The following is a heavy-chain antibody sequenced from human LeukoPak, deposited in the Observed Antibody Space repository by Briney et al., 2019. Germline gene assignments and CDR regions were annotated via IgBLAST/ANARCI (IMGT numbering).Heavy chain of an antibody. V-gene: IGHV1-8*01. J-gene: IGHJ6*02. CDR1: GYTFTSYD. CDR2: MNPNSGNT. Sequence: ASVKVSCKASGYTFTSYDINWVRQATGQGLEWMGWMNPNSGNTGYAQKFQGRVTMTRNTSISTACMELSSLRSEDTAVYYCARVFGDYGSGSYYNGRDYYYYGMDVWGQGTTVTVSS. CDR3: ARVFGDYGSGSYYNGRDYYYYGMDV. D-gene: IGHD3-10*01.